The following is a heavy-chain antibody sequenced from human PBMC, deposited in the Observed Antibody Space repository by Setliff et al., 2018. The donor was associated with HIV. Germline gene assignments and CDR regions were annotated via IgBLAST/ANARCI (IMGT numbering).Heavy chain of an antibody. D-gene: IGHD3-3*01. J-gene: IGHJ6*03. CDR2: IIPILGVA. V-gene: IGHV1-69*04. Sequence: SCKASGYTFTGYYMHWVRQAPGQGLDWMGRIIPILGVANYAQRFQGKVTITADKSTSTAYMELTSLRFDDTAMYYCVRGVQSPPHYSYYYMDVWGEGTMVTVSS. CDR3: VRGVQSPPHYSYYYMDV. CDR1: GYTFTGYY.